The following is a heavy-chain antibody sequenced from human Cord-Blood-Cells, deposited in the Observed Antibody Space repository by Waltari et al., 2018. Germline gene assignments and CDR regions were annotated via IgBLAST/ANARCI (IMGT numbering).Heavy chain of an antibody. D-gene: IGHD6-13*01. CDR2: ISSSSSTI. Sequence: EVQLVESGGGLVQPGGSLRLSCAASGFTFSSYSMNWVRQAPGKGLEWVSYISSSSSTIYYADSVKGRFTISRDNAKNSLYLQMNSLRDEDTAVYYCARDHSSTVRVDAFDIWGQGTMVTVSS. V-gene: IGHV3-48*02. J-gene: IGHJ3*02. CDR1: GFTFSSYS. CDR3: ARDHSSTVRVDAFDI.